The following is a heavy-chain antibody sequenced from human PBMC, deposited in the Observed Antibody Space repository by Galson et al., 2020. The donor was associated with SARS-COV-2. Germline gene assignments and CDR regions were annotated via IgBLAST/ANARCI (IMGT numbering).Heavy chain of an antibody. CDR1: GFTFSDAW. D-gene: IGHD3-16*01. J-gene: IGHJ4*02. CDR3: ATGGLDY. V-gene: IGHV3-15*01. CDR2: IKSKNDGGTI. Sequence: NSGGSLRLSCAASGFTFSDAWLNWVRQAPGKGLEWVARIKSKNDGGTIQYPAPVKGRFIISRDDSKNMFFLQMNNVKTEDTAVYYCATGGLDYWGRGTLVTVSS.